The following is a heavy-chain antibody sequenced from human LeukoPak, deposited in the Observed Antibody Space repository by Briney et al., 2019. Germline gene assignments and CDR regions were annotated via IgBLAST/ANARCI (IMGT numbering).Heavy chain of an antibody. J-gene: IGHJ6*02. CDR2: VFYTGST. Sequence: SETLSLTCTVSGGSLNNYYWSWIRQPPGKGLEGIGYVFYTGSTIYNPSLKSRVTISVDTSKNQFSLKLSSVTAADTAVYHCARDGRGIGSSWDVYYGMDVWGQGTTVTVSS. D-gene: IGHD6-13*01. CDR1: GGSLNNYY. V-gene: IGHV4-59*12. CDR3: ARDGRGIGSSWDVYYGMDV.